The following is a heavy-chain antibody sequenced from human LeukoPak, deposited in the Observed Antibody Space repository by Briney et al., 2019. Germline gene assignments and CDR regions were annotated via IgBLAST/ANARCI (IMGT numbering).Heavy chain of an antibody. CDR3: ARLNGYYFDY. D-gene: IGHD3-9*01. CDR1: GDSVSSSSYY. CDR2: IYHSGST. J-gene: IGHJ4*02. V-gene: IGHV4-39*02. Sequence: SETLSLSCSVSGDSVSSSSYYWGWIRQPPGKGLEDIGCIYHSGSTFYNPSLESRVTISVDTSENHFSLKLSSVTAADTAVYYCARLNGYYFDYWGQGTLVTVSS.